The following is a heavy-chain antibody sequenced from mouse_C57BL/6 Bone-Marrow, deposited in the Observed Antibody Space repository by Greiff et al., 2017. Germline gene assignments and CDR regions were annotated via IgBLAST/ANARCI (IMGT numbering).Heavy chain of an antibody. CDR3: ERHLYYNGSNWSFDV. V-gene: IGHV5-12*01. CDR1: GFTFSDYY. J-gene: IGHJ1*03. D-gene: IGHD1-1*01. Sequence: EVKVVESGGGLVQPGGSLKLSCAASGFTFSDYYMYWVRQTPEQRLEWVAYISNGGGSTYYPDNVKGRFTISRDNANNTLYLQMSRLKSEDTAMXYCERHLYYNGSNWSFDVWGTGTTVTVSS. CDR2: ISNGGGST.